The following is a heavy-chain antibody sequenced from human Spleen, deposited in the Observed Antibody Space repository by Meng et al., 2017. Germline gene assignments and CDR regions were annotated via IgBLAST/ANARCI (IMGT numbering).Heavy chain of an antibody. CDR1: AGSISRGDYY. Sequence: QVQLQESGPGLVKPSQTLSLTCTVSAGSISRGDYYWNWIRQPPGKGLEWIGNIYYSGSTYYNPSLKSRVTISADTSKNQLSLKVRSVIAADTAVYYCTRDWSCSRTACNGCFDPWGQGTLVTVSS. CDR2: IYYSGST. D-gene: IGHD2-2*01. V-gene: IGHV4-30-4*01. J-gene: IGHJ5*02. CDR3: TRDWSCSRTACNGCFDP.